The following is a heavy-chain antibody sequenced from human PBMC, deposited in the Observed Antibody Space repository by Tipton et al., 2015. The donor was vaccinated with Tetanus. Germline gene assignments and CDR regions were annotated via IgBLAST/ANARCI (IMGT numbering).Heavy chain of an antibody. D-gene: IGHD3-9*01. CDR1: GGSIRSGTYY. V-gene: IGHV4-39*02. Sequence: PGLVKPSETLSLTCTVSGGSIRSGTYYWNWIRQSPGKGLEWIGNIYSYSGSTFQNPSLNSRVTISLDTSKNQFSLTLRSVTAADTAVYYCVRDRFGDNYDIPSNWFDPWGQGTLVTVSS. J-gene: IGHJ5*02. CDR3: VRDRFGDNYDIPSNWFDP. CDR2: IYSYSGST.